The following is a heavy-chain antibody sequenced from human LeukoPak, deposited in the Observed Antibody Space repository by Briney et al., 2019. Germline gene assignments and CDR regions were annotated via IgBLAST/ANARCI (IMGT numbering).Heavy chain of an antibody. CDR2: IYYSGST. D-gene: IGHD6-25*01. CDR3: ARGSPAAPLDY. Sequence: SETLSLTCTVSGGSISSYYGSWIRQPPGEGLEWIGYIYYSGSTNYNPSLKSRVTISVDTSKNQFSLNLNSVTAADTAVYFCARGSPAAPLDYWGQGTLVTVSS. J-gene: IGHJ4*02. CDR1: GGSISSYY. V-gene: IGHV4-59*01.